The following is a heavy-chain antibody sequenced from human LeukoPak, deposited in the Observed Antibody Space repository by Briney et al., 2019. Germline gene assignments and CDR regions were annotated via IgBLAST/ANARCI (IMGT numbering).Heavy chain of an antibody. J-gene: IGHJ4*02. CDR1: GYSISIGYY. V-gene: IGHV4-61*01. CDR3: ARVSYDYVWGSYRPYYFDY. D-gene: IGHD3-16*02. Sequence: SETLSLTCTVSGYSISIGYYWGWIRQPPGKGLEWIGYIYYSGSTNYNPSLKSRVTISVDTSKNQFSLKLSSVTAADTAVYYCARVSYDYVWGSYRPYYFDYWGQGTLVTVSS. CDR2: IYYSGST.